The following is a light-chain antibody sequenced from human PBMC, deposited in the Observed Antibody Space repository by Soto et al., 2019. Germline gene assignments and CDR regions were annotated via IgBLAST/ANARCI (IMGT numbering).Light chain of an antibody. V-gene: IGKV2-28*01. CDR3: QQRSNWLIS. CDR2: LGS. CDR1: QSLLHSNGYNY. J-gene: IGKJ3*01. Sequence: DIVMTQSPLSLPVTPGEPASIACRSSQSLLHSNGYNYLDWYLQKPGQSPQLLIYLGSYRASGVPDRFSGSGSGTDFTLTISGLEPQDFAVHCCQQRSNWLISFGPGTKVDI.